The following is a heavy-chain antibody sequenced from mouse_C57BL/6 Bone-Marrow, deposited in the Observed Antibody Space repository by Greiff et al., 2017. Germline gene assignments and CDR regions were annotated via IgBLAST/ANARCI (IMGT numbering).Heavy chain of an antibody. Sequence: VQLQQPGAELVKPGASVTLSCKASGYTFTSYWMHWVKQRPGQGLEWIGMIHPNSGSTNYNEKFKSKATLTVDKSSSTAYMQLSRLTSEDSAVYYCARSNPWFAYWGQGTLVTVSA. CDR3: ARSNPWFAY. CDR2: IHPNSGST. V-gene: IGHV1-64*01. J-gene: IGHJ3*01. CDR1: GYTFTSYW.